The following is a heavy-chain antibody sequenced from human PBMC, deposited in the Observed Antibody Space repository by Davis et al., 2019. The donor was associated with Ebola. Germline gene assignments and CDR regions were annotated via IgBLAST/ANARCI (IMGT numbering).Heavy chain of an antibody. V-gene: IGHV4-34*01. Sequence: GSLRLSCAVYGGSFSGYYWSWIRQPPGKGLEWIGEINHRGSTNYNPSLKSRVTISVDTSKKQFSLKLSSVTAADTAVYYCARGSLRYFDWLLSANNWFDPWGQGTLVTVSS. CDR1: GGSFSGYY. D-gene: IGHD3-9*01. J-gene: IGHJ5*02. CDR2: INHRGST. CDR3: ARGSLRYFDWLLSANNWFDP.